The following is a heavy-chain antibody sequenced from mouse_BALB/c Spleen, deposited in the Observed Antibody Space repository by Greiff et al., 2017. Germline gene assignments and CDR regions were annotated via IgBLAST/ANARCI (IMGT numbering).Heavy chain of an antibody. CDR2: IDPETGGT. D-gene: IGHD2-4*01. J-gene: IGHJ3*01. Sequence: QVQLQQSGAELVRPGASVTLSCKASGYTFTDYEMHWVKQTPVHGLEWIGAIDPETGGTAYNQKFKGKATLTADKSSSTAYMELRSLTSEDSAVYYCARADYDYEAYWGQGTLVTVSA. V-gene: IGHV1-15*01. CDR1: GYTFTDYE. CDR3: ARADYDYEAY.